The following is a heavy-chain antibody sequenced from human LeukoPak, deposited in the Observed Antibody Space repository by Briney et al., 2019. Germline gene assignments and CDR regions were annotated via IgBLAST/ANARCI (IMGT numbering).Heavy chain of an antibody. Sequence: GGSLRLSCAASGFTFSSYAMSWVRQAPGKGLEWVSAISGSGGSTYYADSVKGRFTIPRDNSKNTLYLQMNSLRAEDTAVYYCAKDLRYYYGSGSYLDYWGQGTLVTVSS. J-gene: IGHJ4*02. CDR3: AKDLRYYYGSGSYLDY. CDR2: ISGSGGST. D-gene: IGHD3-10*01. CDR1: GFTFSSYA. V-gene: IGHV3-23*01.